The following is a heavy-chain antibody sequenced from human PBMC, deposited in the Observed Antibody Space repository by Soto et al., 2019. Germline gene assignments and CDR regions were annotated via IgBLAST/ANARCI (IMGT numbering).Heavy chain of an antibody. J-gene: IGHJ6*02. V-gene: IGHV3-30*18. D-gene: IGHD6-13*01. CDR3: AKGGSSSWYSDYYYYGMDV. Sequence: LRLSCAASGFTFSSYGMHWVRQAPGKGLEWVAVISYDGSNKYYADSVKGRFTISRDNSKNTLYLQMNSLRAEDTAVYYCAKGGSSSWYSDYYYYGMDVWGQGTTVTVSS. CDR2: ISYDGSNK. CDR1: GFTFSSYG.